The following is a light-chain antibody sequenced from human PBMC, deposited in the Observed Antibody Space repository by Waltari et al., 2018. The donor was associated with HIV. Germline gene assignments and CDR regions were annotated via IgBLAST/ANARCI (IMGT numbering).Light chain of an antibody. CDR2: GAS. CDR1: QTAYSNY. V-gene: IGKV3-20*01. Sequence: DIVLTLSPGTLSLSPGERATLSCRASQTAYSNYLAWYQQKPGQAPRLLIYGASTRATGIPDRFSGSGSGTDFTLTITRLEPEDFAVYYCQHYGNSITFGQGARLEIK. J-gene: IGKJ5*01. CDR3: QHYGNSIT.